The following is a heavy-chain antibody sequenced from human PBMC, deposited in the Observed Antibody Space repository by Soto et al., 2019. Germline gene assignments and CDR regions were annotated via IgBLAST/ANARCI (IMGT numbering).Heavy chain of an antibody. J-gene: IGHJ4*02. Sequence: GESLKISCTVSGYSFTSYWICWGRQMPGKGLEWMGIIYPGDSDTRYSPSFQGQVTISADRSISTAYLQWSSLKASDTAMYYCARKMGDTIIDYWGQGTLVTVSS. CDR2: IYPGDSDT. V-gene: IGHV5-51*01. D-gene: IGHD1-26*01. CDR1: GYSFTSYW. CDR3: ARKMGDTIIDY.